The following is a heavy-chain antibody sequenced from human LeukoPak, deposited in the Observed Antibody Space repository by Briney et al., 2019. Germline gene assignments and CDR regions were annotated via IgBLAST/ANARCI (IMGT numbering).Heavy chain of an antibody. CDR1: GYTFTSYY. V-gene: IGHV1-46*01. CDR3: ARGVKYQLLLGDNWFDP. CDR2: INPSGGST. J-gene: IGHJ5*02. D-gene: IGHD2-2*01. Sequence: GASVKVSCKASGYTFTSYYMHWVRQAPGQGLEWTGIINPSGGSTSDAQKFQGRVTMTRDTSTSTVYMELSSLRSEDTAVYYCARGVKYQLLLGDNWFDPWGQGTLVTVSS.